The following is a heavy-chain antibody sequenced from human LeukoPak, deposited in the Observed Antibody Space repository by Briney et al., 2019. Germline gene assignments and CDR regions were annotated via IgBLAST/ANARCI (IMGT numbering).Heavy chain of an antibody. Sequence: ASVKVSCKASGYTFTGYYMHWVRRAPGQGLEWMGIINPSGGSTSYAQKFQGRVTMTRDTSTSTVYMELSSLRSEDTAVYYCARDVAAGTNWFDPWGQGTLVTVSS. CDR3: ARDVAAGTNWFDP. J-gene: IGHJ5*02. V-gene: IGHV1-46*01. CDR2: INPSGGST. CDR1: GYTFTGYY. D-gene: IGHD1/OR15-1a*01.